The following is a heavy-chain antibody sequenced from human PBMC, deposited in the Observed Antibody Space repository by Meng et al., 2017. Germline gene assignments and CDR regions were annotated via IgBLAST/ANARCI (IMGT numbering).Heavy chain of an antibody. CDR3: ASTDKYYFDY. J-gene: IGHJ4*02. CDR2: IWYDGSNK. V-gene: IGHV3-30*19. Sequence: QVQLVESGGGVVQPGRSLRLSCAASGFTFSSYGMHWVRQAPGKGLEWVAVIWYDGSNKYYADSVKGRFTLSRDNSKNTQYLQMNSLRAEDTAVYYCASTDKYYFDYWGQGTLVTVSS. CDR1: GFTFSSYG.